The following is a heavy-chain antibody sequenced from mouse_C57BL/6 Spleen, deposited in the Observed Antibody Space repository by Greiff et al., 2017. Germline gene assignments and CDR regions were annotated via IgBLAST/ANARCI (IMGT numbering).Heavy chain of an antibody. CDR2: ISSGSSTI. V-gene: IGHV5-17*01. J-gene: IGHJ2*01. CDR3: ARDRLYFDY. CDR1: GFTFSDYG. Sequence: EVHLVESGGGLVKPGGSLKLSCAASGFTFSDYGMHWVRQAPEKGLEWVAYISSGSSTIYYADTVKGRFTISRDNTKNTLFLQMTSLRPEDTAMYYCARDRLYFDYWGQGTTLTVSS.